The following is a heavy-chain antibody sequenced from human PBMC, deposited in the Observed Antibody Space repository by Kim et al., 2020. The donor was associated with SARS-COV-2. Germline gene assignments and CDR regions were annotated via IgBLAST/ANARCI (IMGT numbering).Heavy chain of an antibody. CDR2: IYYSGST. V-gene: IGHV4-31*02. J-gene: IGHJ4*02. CDR3: ARDYGGNSNYFDY. D-gene: IGHD2-21*02. Sequence: GLEWIGYIYYSGSTYYNPSLKSRVIISVDTSKNQFSLKLSSVTAADTAVYYCARDYGGNSNYFDYWGQGTLVTVSS.